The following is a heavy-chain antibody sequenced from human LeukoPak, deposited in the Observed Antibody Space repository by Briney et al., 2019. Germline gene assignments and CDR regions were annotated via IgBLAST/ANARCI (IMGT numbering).Heavy chain of an antibody. D-gene: IGHD1-26*01. V-gene: IGHV3-21*01. CDR3: ARDGTLDWFDP. Sequence: GGSLRLSCAASGFTSSSYSMNWVRQAPGKGLEWVSSISSSSSYIYYADSVKGRFTISRDNAKNSLYLQMNSLRAEDTAVYYCARDGTLDWFDPWGQGTLVTVSS. J-gene: IGHJ5*02. CDR1: GFTSSSYS. CDR2: ISSSSSYI.